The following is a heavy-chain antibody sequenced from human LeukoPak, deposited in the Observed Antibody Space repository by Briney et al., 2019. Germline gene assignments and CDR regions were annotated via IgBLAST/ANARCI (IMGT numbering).Heavy chain of an antibody. CDR1: GGTFSSYA. D-gene: IGHD1-7*01. CDR2: IIPIFGTA. V-gene: IGHV1-69*05. Sequence: ASVKVSCKASGGTFSSYAISWVRQAPGQGLERMGGIIPIFGTANYAQKSQGRVTITTDESTSTAYMELGSLRSEDTAVYYCASLITGTTFGVVWFDPWGQGTLVTVSS. CDR3: ASLITGTTFGVVWFDP. J-gene: IGHJ5*02.